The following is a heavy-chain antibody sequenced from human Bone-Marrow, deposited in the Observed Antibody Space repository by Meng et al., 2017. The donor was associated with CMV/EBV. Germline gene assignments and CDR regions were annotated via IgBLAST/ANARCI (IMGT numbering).Heavy chain of an antibody. Sequence: SETLSLTCSVYGGSFSGFYWSWIRQPPGKGLEWIGEINHSGSTNYNPSLKSRVTISVDTSKNQFSLKLSSVTAADTAVYYCVSAYITGTTVDYGGQGTLVTVSS. J-gene: IGHJ4*02. D-gene: IGHD1-7*01. CDR1: GGSFSGFY. CDR2: INHSGST. V-gene: IGHV4-34*01. CDR3: VSAYITGTTVDY.